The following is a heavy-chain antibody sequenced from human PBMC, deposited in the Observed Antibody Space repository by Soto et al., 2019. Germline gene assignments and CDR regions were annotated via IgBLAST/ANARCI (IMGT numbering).Heavy chain of an antibody. CDR2: IRTSNGHT. Sequence: QVQLVQSGAEVKKPGASVKVSCKASGYTFTSFGISWMRQAPGQGLEWMGWIRTSNGHTNYAQKLQGRVTMTTDTSTSTVYLELTSLRSDDTAVYYCARVYDFWSGYSNPFHYWGQGTLVTVSS. CDR1: GYTFTSFG. V-gene: IGHV1-18*01. CDR3: ARVYDFWSGYSNPFHY. J-gene: IGHJ4*02. D-gene: IGHD3-3*01.